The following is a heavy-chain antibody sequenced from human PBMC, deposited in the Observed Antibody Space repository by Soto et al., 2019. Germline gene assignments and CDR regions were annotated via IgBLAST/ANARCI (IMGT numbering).Heavy chain of an antibody. CDR1: GYTFTSYD. CDR3: ARESEDLTSNFDY. V-gene: IGHV1-8*01. J-gene: IGHJ4*02. Sequence: ASVKVSCKASGYTFTSYDINWVRQATGQGLEWVGWVNPNTGDTGYAQRFQGRVTMTKNTSISTAYMELSSLRAEDTAVYYCARESEDLTSNFDYWGQGTLVTVSS. CDR2: VNPNTGDT.